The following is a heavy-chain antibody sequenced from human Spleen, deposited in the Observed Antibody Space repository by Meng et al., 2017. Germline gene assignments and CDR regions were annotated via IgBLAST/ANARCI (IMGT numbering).Heavy chain of an antibody. CDR1: GFTFSNAW. D-gene: IGHD3-10*01. J-gene: IGHJ4*02. Sequence: EGQVVESGGGLVKPGGSLRLSCAASGFTFSNAWMSWVRQTPGKGLEWVAIIDGGGYTYYADSVRGRFTISRDNSKNMVYLQMSSLRAEDTAVYFCTRDLRGGFDYWGQGTLVTVSS. CDR2: IDGGGYT. CDR3: TRDLRGGFDY. V-gene: IGHV3-66*02.